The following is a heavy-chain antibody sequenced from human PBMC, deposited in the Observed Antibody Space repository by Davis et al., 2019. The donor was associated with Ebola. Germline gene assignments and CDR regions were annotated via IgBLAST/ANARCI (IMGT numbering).Heavy chain of an antibody. Sequence: SETLSLTCTVSGGSISSSSYYWGWIRQPPGKGLEWIGEINHSGSTNYNPSLKSRVTISVDTSKNQFSLKLSSVTAADTAVYYCARHRPGPYDIWGQGTLVTVFS. CDR3: ARHRPGPYDI. CDR1: GGSISSSSYY. D-gene: IGHD3-22*01. V-gene: IGHV4-39*01. J-gene: IGHJ4*02. CDR2: INHSGST.